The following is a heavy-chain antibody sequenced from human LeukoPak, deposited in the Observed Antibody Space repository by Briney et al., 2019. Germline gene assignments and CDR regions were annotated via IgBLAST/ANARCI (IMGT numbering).Heavy chain of an antibody. J-gene: IGHJ4*02. CDR1: GGSISSYY. CDR3: ARGVLVTVYAAFDY. Sequence: SETLSLTCTVSGGSISSYYWSWIRQPPGKGLEWIGYIYYSGSTNYNPSLKSRVTISVDTSRNQFSLELSSVTAADTAVYYCARGVLVTVYAAFDYWGQGTLVTVSS. V-gene: IGHV4-59*12. CDR2: IYYSGST. D-gene: IGHD2-8*01.